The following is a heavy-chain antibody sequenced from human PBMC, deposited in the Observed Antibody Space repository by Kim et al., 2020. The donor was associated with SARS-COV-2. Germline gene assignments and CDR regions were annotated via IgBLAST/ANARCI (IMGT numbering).Heavy chain of an antibody. D-gene: IGHD3-10*01. CDR2: T. V-gene: IGHV1-8*01. CDR3: GRSGSYRPVDY. Sequence: TGYAQNVQGRVTMTSDTSISTAYMELSSLRFEDTAVYYCGRSGSYRPVDYWGQGTLVTVSS. J-gene: IGHJ4*02.